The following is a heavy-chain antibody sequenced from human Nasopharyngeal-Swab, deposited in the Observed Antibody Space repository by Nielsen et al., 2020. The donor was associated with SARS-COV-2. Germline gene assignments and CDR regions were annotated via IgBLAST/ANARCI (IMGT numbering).Heavy chain of an antibody. J-gene: IGHJ3*02. V-gene: IGHV3-21*01. CDR1: GFTFSSYS. D-gene: IGHD3-10*01. CDR3: ARDLWFGEIAFDI. Sequence: GGSLRLSCVASGFTFSSYSMNWVRQAPGKGLEWVSSISSSSSYIYYADSVKGRFTISRDNAKNSLYLQMNSLRAEDTAVYYCARDLWFGEIAFDIWGQGTMVTVSS. CDR2: ISSSSSYI.